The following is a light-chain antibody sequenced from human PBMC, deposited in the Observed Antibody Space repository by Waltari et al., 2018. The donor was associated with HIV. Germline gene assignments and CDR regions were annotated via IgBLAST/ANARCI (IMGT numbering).Light chain of an antibody. CDR1: TSNIGAAYD. CDR3: QSYDSSLSGSV. V-gene: IGLV1-40*01. J-gene: IGLJ2*01. Sequence: QSVLTQPPSVSGAPGQRVTISCTGSTSNIGAAYDVHWFQQLPGTAPKLVNYGNHNRPAGVPDRCSGPKSGTSASLTISGLQAEDEADYYCQSYDSSLSGSVFGGGTKLTVL. CDR2: GNH.